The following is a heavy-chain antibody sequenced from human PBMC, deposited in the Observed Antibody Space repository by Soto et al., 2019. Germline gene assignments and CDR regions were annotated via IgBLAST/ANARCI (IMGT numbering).Heavy chain of an antibody. CDR3: AGTGYSSSRYDRFSWFDP. CDR1: GFTFTSST. J-gene: IGHJ5*02. CDR2: IVVGNGNT. Sequence: QMQLVQSGPEVKKPGTSVKVSCKASGFTFTSSTVQWVRQARGQRLEWIGWIVVGNGNTNYAQKFQERVTITRDMSTSTAYMELGSQRSEDTAVYYCAGTGYSSSRYDRFSWFDPWGQGTLVTVSS. V-gene: IGHV1-58*01. D-gene: IGHD6-13*01.